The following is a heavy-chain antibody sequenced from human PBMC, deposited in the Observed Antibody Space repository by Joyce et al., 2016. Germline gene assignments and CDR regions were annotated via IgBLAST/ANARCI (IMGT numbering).Heavy chain of an antibody. D-gene: IGHD2-8*01. J-gene: IGHJ4*02. CDR2: LSSSSSYI. CDR3: ARSSYTNGIFDY. V-gene: IGHV3-21*01. CDR1: GVTFSSYS. Sequence: VQLVESGGGLVKPGGSLRLSCAASGVTFSSYSMSWVRQAPGKGLEWVSSLSSSSSYIKYTDSVKGRFTISRDNAKNSLYLQMNSLRVEDTAVYYCARSSYTNGIFDYWGQGTLVTVSS.